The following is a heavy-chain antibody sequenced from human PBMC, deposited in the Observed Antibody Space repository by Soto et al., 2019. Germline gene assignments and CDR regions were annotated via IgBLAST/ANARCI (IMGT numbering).Heavy chain of an antibody. Sequence: QVQLQESGPGLVKPSQTLSLTCTVSGGSISSGDYYWSWIRQPPGKGLEWIGYIYYSGSTYYNPSLKSRVTISVDTAKNQFSLKLSSVTAADTAVYYCATRGGDYGGNSVQYGAFDIWGQGTMVTVSS. CDR3: ATRGGDYGGNSVQYGAFDI. D-gene: IGHD4-17*01. CDR2: IYYSGST. CDR1: GGSISSGDYY. V-gene: IGHV4-30-4*01. J-gene: IGHJ3*02.